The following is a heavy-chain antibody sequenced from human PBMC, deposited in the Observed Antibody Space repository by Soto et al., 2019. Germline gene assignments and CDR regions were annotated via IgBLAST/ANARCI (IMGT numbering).Heavy chain of an antibody. CDR1: GGSISSGGYY. V-gene: IGHV4-31*03. CDR2: IYYSGTT. J-gene: IGHJ4*02. D-gene: IGHD2-15*01. CDR3: ARDRCSGGSCYSDY. Sequence: QVQLQESGPGLVKPSQTLSLTCTVSGGSISSGGYYWSWIRQHPGKGLEWIGYIYYSGTTYQTPSLQSRVIISVDTSKNQFSLNLNSVTAADTAVYYCARDRCSGGSCYSDYWGQGTLVTVSS.